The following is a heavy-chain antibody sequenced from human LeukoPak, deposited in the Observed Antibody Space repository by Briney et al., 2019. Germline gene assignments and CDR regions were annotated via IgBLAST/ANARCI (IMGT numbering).Heavy chain of an antibody. CDR1: GGSISSYY. CDR2: IYTSGST. V-gene: IGHV4-4*07. D-gene: IGHD1-26*01. CDR3: ARDQSSGSSSYYYGMDV. Sequence: SETLSLTCTVSGGSISSYYWSWIRQPAGKGLEWIGRIYTSGSTNYNPSLKSRVTMSVDTSKNQFSLKLSSVTAADTAVYYCARDQSSGSSSYYYGMDVWGPGATVTVSS. J-gene: IGHJ6*02.